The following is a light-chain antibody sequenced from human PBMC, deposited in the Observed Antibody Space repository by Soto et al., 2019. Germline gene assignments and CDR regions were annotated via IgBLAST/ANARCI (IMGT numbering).Light chain of an antibody. CDR3: QQSYSTPWT. V-gene: IGKV1-39*01. CDR2: DAS. J-gene: IGKJ1*01. Sequence: DIQMNQSPSSLSASVGDRVTITCRASQRIGSYLNWYQQKPGKAPKLLSYDASRFQSGVPSRFSGSGSGTDFTLTISSLQPEDFATYYCQQSYSTPWTFCQGTTVEIK. CDR1: QRIGSY.